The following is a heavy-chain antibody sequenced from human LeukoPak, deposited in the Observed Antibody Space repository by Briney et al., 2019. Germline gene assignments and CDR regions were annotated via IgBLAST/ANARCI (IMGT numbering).Heavy chain of an antibody. CDR3: ARVRTKQMSRFDP. D-gene: IGHD1-7*01. CDR2: INPNSGGT. V-gene: IGHV1-2*06. Sequence: GASVKVSCKASGYTFTGYYMHRVRQAPGQGLEWMGRINPNSGGTNYAQKFQGRVTMTRDTSISTAYMELSRLRSDDTAVYYCARVRTKQMSRFDPWGQGTLVTVSS. CDR1: GYTFTGYY. J-gene: IGHJ5*02.